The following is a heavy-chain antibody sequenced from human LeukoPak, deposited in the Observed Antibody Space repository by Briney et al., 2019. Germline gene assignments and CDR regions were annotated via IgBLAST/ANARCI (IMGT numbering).Heavy chain of an antibody. V-gene: IGHV1-18*04. CDR2: ISAYNGNT. J-gene: IGHJ6*03. Sequence: ASVKVSCKASGYTFTSYYMHWVRQAPGQGLEWMGWISAYNGNTNYAQKLQGRVTMTTDTSTSTAYMELRSLRSDDTAVYYCARESDYYYYMDVWGKGTTVTISS. CDR1: GYTFTSYY. CDR3: ARESDYYYYMDV.